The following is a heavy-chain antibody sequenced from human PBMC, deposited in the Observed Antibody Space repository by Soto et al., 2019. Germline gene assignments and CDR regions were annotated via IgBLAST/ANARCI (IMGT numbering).Heavy chain of an antibody. Sequence: EVRLVESGGGLVQPGGSLRLSCVASGFIVSSNYMTWVRQAPGKGLEWVSLLYNGGATHYAASVKGRFTISSHSSQNTLFLQTNSLRTGDTATFSCVRGRYGSEIHWGQGTKVTVSS. D-gene: IGHD3-10*01. V-gene: IGHV3-53*04. J-gene: IGHJ4*02. CDR3: VRGRYGSEIH. CDR2: LYNGGAT. CDR1: GFIVSSNY.